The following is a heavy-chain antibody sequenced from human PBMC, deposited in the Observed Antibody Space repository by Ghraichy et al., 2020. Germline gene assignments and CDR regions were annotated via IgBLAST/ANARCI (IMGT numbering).Heavy chain of an antibody. V-gene: IGHV4-59*01. CDR3: AKGSYSSSWYSYYYYGMDV. CDR1: GGSISSYY. CDR2: IYYSGST. J-gene: IGHJ6*02. D-gene: IGHD6-13*01. Sequence: SETLSLSCTVSGGSISSYYWSWIRQPPGKGLEWIEYIYYSGSTNYNPSLSSRVTISLDTSKSQFSLRLSSVTAADTAVYYCAKGSYSSSWYSYYYYGMDVWGQGTTVTVSS.